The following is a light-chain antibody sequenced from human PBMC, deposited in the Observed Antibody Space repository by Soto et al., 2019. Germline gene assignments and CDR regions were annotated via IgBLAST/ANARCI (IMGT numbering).Light chain of an antibody. J-gene: IGKJ1*01. V-gene: IGKV1-5*03. CDR2: EAS. CDR1: QTLTGH. CDR3: QQYKFHWT. Sequence: DIQMTQSPSTLSASVGDRVTITCRASQTLTGHLAWYLQKPGKAPNLLIYEASNLESGVPSRFSGTGFDTEFTLTISSLQPDDFATSFCQQYKFHWTFGQGTRVEIK.